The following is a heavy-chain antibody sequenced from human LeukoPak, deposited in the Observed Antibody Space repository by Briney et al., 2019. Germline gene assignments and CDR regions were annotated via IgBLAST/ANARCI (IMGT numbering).Heavy chain of an antibody. J-gene: IGHJ4*02. Sequence: PGGSLRLSCAASGFTFSSYWKSWVRQAPGKGLEWVANIKQDGSEKYYVDSVKGRFTISRDNAKNSLHLQMNSLRAEDTAVYYCARDQQVLRFLEWLLYTDYWGQGTLVTVSS. CDR2: IKQDGSEK. CDR3: ARDQQVLRFLEWLLYTDY. D-gene: IGHD3-3*01. CDR1: GFTFSSYW. V-gene: IGHV3-7*01.